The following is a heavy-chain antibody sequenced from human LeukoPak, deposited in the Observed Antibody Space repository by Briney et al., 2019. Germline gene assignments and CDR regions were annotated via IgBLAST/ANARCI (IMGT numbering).Heavy chain of an antibody. D-gene: IGHD3-16*01. CDR2: IRYDGSNK. Sequence: GGSLRLSCAASGFTFSSYGMHWVRQAPGKGLEWVAFIRYDGSNKYYADSVKGRFTISRDNSKDTLYLDVSSLRVDDTAVYYCAKMWRVGGVTTLVYWGQGTLVTVGS. J-gene: IGHJ4*02. V-gene: IGHV3-30*02. CDR1: GFTFSSYG. CDR3: AKMWRVGGVTTLVY.